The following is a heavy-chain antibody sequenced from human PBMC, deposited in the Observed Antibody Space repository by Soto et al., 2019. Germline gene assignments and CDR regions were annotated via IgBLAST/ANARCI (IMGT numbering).Heavy chain of an antibody. J-gene: IGHJ4*02. V-gene: IGHV3-74*01. Sequence: EVQLVVSGGGLVQPGGSLRLSCAASGFTFTTYWMHWVRQGPGKGPVWVSRITPDGSGTNYADSVKGRFTISRDNAKNTVYLQMSSLRAEDTAVYYCAKLKGWNDFWSGQTLHFDRWGQGTLVTVSS. D-gene: IGHD3-3*01. CDR1: GFTFTTYW. CDR3: AKLKGWNDFWSGQTLHFDR. CDR2: ITPDGSGT.